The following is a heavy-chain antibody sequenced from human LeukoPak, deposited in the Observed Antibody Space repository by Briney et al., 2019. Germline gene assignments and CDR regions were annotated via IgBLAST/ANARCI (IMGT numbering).Heavy chain of an antibody. D-gene: IGHD2-2*01. CDR2: SNDSGGT. Sequence: SETLSLTCAVYGGTFSGYYWSWIRQPPGKRLEWVGESNDSGGTNYNPSLKSRVTISADKSKNQVSLKLTSVTAADTAVYYCARAPPVVPAAMGFYYYYYYMDVWGKGTTVTVSS. CDR3: ARAPPVVPAAMGFYYYYYYMDV. J-gene: IGHJ6*03. CDR1: GGTFSGYY. V-gene: IGHV4-34*01.